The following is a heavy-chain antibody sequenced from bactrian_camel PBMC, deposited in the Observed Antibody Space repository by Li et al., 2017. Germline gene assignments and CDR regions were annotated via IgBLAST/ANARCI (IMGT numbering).Heavy chain of an antibody. V-gene: IGHV3-3*01. D-gene: IGHD5*01. CDR3: AAKGNGYTSCSDIYRLVASDFGY. Sequence: HVQLVESGGGSVQTGGSLRLSCAVSGNSYSGYCMGWFRVGVGKEREEVATIDVYGSVRYADSVKGRFTVSKDFAKNTLYLQMNSLKPEDTAMYYCAAKGNGYTSCSDIYRLVASDFGYWGQGTQVTVS. J-gene: IGHJ6*01. CDR2: IDVYGSVR. CDR1: GNSYSGYC.